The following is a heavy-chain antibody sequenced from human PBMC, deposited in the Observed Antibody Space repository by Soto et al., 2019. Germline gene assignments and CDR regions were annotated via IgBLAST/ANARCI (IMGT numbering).Heavy chain of an antibody. J-gene: IGHJ6*02. D-gene: IGHD3-3*01. Sequence: SETLSLTCTVSGGSISSGDYYWSWIRQPPGKGLEWIGYIYYSGSTYYNPSLKSRVTISVDTSKNQFSLKLSSVTAADTAVYYRARGSYTIFGVVMDVWGQGTTVTVSS. V-gene: IGHV4-30-4*01. CDR1: GGSISSGDYY. CDR2: IYYSGST. CDR3: ARGSYTIFGVVMDV.